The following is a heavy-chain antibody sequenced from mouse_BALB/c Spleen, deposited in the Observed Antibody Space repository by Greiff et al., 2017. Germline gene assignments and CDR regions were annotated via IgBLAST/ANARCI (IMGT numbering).Heavy chain of an antibody. Sequence: VQLQQSGAELVRPGSSVKISCKASGYAFSSYWMNWVKQRPGQGLEWIGQIYPGDGDTNYNGKFKGKATLTADKSSSTAYMQLSSRTSEDSAVYFCARRRTGYAMDDWGQGTSVTVSS. J-gene: IGHJ4*01. V-gene: IGHV1-80*01. CDR2: IYPGDGDT. D-gene: IGHD4-1*01. CDR3: ARRRTGYAMDD. CDR1: GYAFSSYW.